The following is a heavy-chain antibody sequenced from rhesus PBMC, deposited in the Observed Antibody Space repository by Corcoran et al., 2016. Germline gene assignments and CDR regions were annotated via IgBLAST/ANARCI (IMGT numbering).Heavy chain of an antibody. CDR2: ITGSNGST. Sequence: QLQLQESGPGLVRPSETLPLTCAVSGGPIPSNLWTWPPMPPRKGPEWIVRITGSNGSTDYNHSLKSRVTISTDASKNQFSLMLTSVTAADTAMYYCVGKYSNGRFDVWGPGVLVTVSS. D-gene: IGHD4-23*01. CDR1: GGPIPSNL. CDR3: VGKYSNGRFDV. J-gene: IGHJ5-1*01. V-gene: IGHV4-173*01.